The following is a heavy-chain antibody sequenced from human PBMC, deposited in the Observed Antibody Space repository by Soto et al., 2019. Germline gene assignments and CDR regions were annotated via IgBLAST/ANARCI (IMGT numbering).Heavy chain of an antibody. CDR2: IIPILGIA. D-gene: IGHD2-8*01. CDR3: ARGVGRTPLAGP. J-gene: IGHJ5*02. Sequence: QVQLVQSGAEVKKPGSSVKVSCKASGGTFSSYTISWVRQAPGQGLEWMGRIIPILGIANYAQKFQGRVTITADKSTSTAYMELSSLRSEDTAVYYCARGVGRTPLAGPWGQGTLVTVSS. CDR1: GGTFSSYT. V-gene: IGHV1-69*02.